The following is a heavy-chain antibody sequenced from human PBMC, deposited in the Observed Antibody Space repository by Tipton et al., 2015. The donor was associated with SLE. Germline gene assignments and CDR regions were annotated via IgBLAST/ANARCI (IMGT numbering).Heavy chain of an antibody. CDR1: GGSISSSSYY. V-gene: IGHV4-39*07. Sequence: LRLSCTVSGGSISSSSYYWGWIRQPPGKGLEWIGRIYHSGSTYYNPSLKSRVTISVDTSKNQFSLKLSSVTAADTAVYYCAREVAGIAAAGQRTFDYWGQGTLVTVSS. CDR2: IYHSGST. CDR3: AREVAGIAAAGQRTFDY. J-gene: IGHJ4*02. D-gene: IGHD6-13*01.